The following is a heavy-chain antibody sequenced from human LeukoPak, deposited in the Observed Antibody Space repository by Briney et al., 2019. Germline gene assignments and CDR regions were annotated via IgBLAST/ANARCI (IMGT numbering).Heavy chain of an antibody. CDR2: IYYSGST. Sequence: SETLSLTCTVSGGSISSGGYYWSWIRQHPGKGLEWIGYIYYSGSTYYNPSLKSRVTISVDTSKNQFSLKLSSVTAADTAVYYCARGHGEMTIFGVVTNFDYWGQGTLVTVSS. V-gene: IGHV4-31*03. CDR3: ARGHGEMTIFGVVTNFDY. J-gene: IGHJ4*02. D-gene: IGHD3-3*01. CDR1: GGSISSGGYY.